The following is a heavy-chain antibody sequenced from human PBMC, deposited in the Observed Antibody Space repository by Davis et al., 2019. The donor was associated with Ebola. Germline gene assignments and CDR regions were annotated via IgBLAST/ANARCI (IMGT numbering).Heavy chain of an antibody. J-gene: IGHJ4*02. CDR3: ARDYLFAFDS. V-gene: IGHV3-48*02. CDR2: INTRGDAR. CDR1: GFTFSSYS. Sequence: PGGSLRLSCVTSGFTFSSYSFNWVRQTPGKGPEWIAHINTRGDARVYADSVRGRFTISRDDAANSVSLHMETLKHEYTAIYYCARDYLFAFDSWGQGTPVTVSS.